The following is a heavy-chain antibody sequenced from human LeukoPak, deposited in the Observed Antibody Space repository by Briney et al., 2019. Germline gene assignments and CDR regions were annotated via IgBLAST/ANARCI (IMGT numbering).Heavy chain of an antibody. J-gene: IGHJ4*02. CDR2: INTGGSNT. V-gene: IGHV3-74*01. D-gene: IGHD3-10*01. CDR1: GFTFNNYG. Sequence: GGSLRLSCAASGFTFNNYGMHWVRQAPGKGLVWVSRINTGGSNTHYADSVSGRFTISRDDAKNTLYLQMNSLRAEITAVYYCARDYYGPDYWGQGTLVTVSS. CDR3: ARDYYGPDY.